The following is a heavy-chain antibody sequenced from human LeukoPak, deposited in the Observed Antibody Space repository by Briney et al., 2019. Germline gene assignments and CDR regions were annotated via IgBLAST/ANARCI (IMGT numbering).Heavy chain of an antibody. V-gene: IGHV5-51*01. D-gene: IGHD2-2*01. CDR3: ARRAIVGYCSSTSCSYFFDF. Sequence: GESLKISCKGSGYSFTSYWIGLERQTPGKGLEGMGIILPGCPDTRYSPSFQGQVTISADKSIGTTYLQWSSLKASDAAVYCCARRAIVGYCSSTSCSYFFDFWGQGTLVTVSS. CDR1: GYSFTSYW. CDR2: ILPGCPDT. J-gene: IGHJ4*02.